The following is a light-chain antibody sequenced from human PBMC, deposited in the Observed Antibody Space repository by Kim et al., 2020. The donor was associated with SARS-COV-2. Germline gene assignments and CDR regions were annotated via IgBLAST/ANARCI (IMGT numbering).Light chain of an antibody. CDR1: QSVSSY. Sequence: VAQRDSATLSCSASQSVSSYLPWYQQKPGQAPRLLIYDASDRAAAIPARFSGSGSGTDFTLTINSLEPEDFAVYYCQRRGNGMYTFGQGTKLEI. J-gene: IGKJ2*01. CDR2: DAS. CDR3: QRRGNGMYT. V-gene: IGKV3-11*01.